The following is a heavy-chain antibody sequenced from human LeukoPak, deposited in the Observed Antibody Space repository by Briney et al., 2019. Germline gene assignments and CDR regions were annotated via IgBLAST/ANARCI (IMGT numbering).Heavy chain of an antibody. D-gene: IGHD6-13*01. CDR2: IYYSGST. Sequence: SETLSLTCTVSGGSISSYYWSWIRQPPGKGLEWIGYIYYSGSTNYNPSLKSRVTISVDTSKNQFSLKLSSVTAADTAVYYCARAKFDSSPGSVDYWGQGTLVTVSS. V-gene: IGHV4-59*01. CDR1: GGSISSYY. CDR3: ARAKFDSSPGSVDY. J-gene: IGHJ4*02.